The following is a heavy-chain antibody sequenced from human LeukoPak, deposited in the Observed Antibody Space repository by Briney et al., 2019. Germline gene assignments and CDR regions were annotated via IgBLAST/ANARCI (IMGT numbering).Heavy chain of an antibody. Sequence: GASVKVSCKASGYTFTGYYMHWVRQAPGQGLEWMGWINPNSGGTNYAQKFQGRVTMTRDTSISTAYMELSRLRSDDTAVYYYARGDPRIMVRGVPLGAYFDYWGQGTLVTVSS. CDR1: GYTFTGYY. J-gene: IGHJ4*02. CDR2: INPNSGGT. V-gene: IGHV1-2*02. D-gene: IGHD3-10*01. CDR3: ARGDPRIMVRGVPLGAYFDY.